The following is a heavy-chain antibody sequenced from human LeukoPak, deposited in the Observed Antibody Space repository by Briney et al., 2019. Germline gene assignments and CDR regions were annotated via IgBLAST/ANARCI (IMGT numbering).Heavy chain of an antibody. Sequence: SQTLSLTCTVSGGSISSGDYYWSWIRQPPGKGLEWIGYIYYSGSTYYNPSLKSRVTISVDTSKNQFSPKLSSVTAADTAVYYCARATYDYVWGSYRLRYYFDYWGQGTLVTVSS. CDR1: GGSISSGDYY. D-gene: IGHD3-16*02. CDR2: IYYSGST. J-gene: IGHJ4*02. V-gene: IGHV4-30-4*01. CDR3: ARATYDYVWGSYRLRYYFDY.